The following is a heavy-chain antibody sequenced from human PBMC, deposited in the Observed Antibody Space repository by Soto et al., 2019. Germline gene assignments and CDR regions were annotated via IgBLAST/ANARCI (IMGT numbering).Heavy chain of an antibody. CDR2: ISAYNGNT. J-gene: IGHJ6*02. V-gene: IGHV1-18*01. CDR1: GYTFTSYG. CDR3: ATVFDIVLVPAAKGYYYYGMDV. D-gene: IGHD2-2*01. Sequence: GASVKVSCKASGYTFTSYGISWVRQAPGQGLEWMGWISAYNGNTNYAQKFQGRVTMTEDTSTDTAYMELSSLRSEDTAVYYCATVFDIVLVPAAKGYYYYGMDVWGQGTTVTGLL.